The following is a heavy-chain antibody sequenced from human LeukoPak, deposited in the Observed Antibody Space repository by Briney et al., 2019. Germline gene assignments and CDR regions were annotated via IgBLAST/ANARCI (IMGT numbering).Heavy chain of an antibody. V-gene: IGHV4-39*07. CDR3: ASPAAALQGGRFDY. D-gene: IGHD6-13*01. CDR1: GGSISSSSYY. J-gene: IGHJ4*02. CDR2: IYYSGST. Sequence: SETLSLTCTVSGGSISSSSYYWGWIRQPPGKGLEWIGSIYYSGSTYYNPSLKSRVTISVDTSKKQFSLKLSSVTAADTAVYYCASPAAALQGGRFDYWGQGTLVTVSS.